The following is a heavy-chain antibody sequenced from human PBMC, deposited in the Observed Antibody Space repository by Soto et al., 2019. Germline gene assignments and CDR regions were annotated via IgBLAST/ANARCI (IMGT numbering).Heavy chain of an antibody. D-gene: IGHD7-27*01. V-gene: IGHV4-59*01. CDR2: ISYTEST. CDR1: GGSISPYY. Sequence: QVQLQESGPGLVKPSETLSLTCTVSGGSISPYYWNWIRQPPGKGLEWIGYISYTESTNYSPSLKTRVTMSVDTSKDQFSLKLKSVTAADTAVYYCARDRGSNWGLNDAFDIWGQGTVVTVSA. CDR3: ARDRGSNWGLNDAFDI. J-gene: IGHJ3*02.